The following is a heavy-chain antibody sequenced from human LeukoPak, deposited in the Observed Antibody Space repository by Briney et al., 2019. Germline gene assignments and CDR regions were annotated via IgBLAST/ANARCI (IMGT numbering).Heavy chain of an antibody. Sequence: GGSLRLSCAASGFTFSSYAMSWVRQAPGKGLEWVSAISGSGGSTYYADSVKGRFSISRDNSKNTLYLQMDSLRGEDTAVYYCAKDFRIGYSAHFDFWGQGALVTVSS. V-gene: IGHV3-23*01. CDR2: ISGSGGST. CDR1: GFTFSSYA. D-gene: IGHD2-21*01. J-gene: IGHJ4*02. CDR3: AKDFRIGYSAHFDF.